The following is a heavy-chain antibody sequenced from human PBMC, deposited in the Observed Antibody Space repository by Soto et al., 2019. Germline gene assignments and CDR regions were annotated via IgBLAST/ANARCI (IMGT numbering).Heavy chain of an antibody. CDR2: IYYSGST. J-gene: IGHJ2*01. Sequence: SETLSLTCTVSGGSISSYYWSWIRQPPGKGLEWIGYIYYSGSTNYNPSLKSRVTISVDTSKNQFSLKLSSVTAADTAVYYCARDIAARPYWYFALWGRCTLVTVST. D-gene: IGHD6-6*01. CDR3: ARDIAARPYWYFAL. V-gene: IGHV4-59*01. CDR1: GGSISSYY.